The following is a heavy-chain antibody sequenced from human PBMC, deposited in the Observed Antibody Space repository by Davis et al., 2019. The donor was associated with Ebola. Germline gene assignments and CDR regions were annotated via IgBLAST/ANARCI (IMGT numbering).Heavy chain of an antibody. J-gene: IGHJ4*02. D-gene: IGHD3-3*01. V-gene: IGHV4-34*01. CDR3: ARLRYDFWSGYIDY. Sequence: SETLSLTCTVSGGSIGNYYWTWIRQPPGKGLEWLGEIDHSGSTNYNPSLKTRITISIDTSKNQFSLKLSSVTAADTAVYYCARLRYDFWSGYIDYWGQGTLVTVSS. CDR2: IDHSGST. CDR1: GGSIGNYY.